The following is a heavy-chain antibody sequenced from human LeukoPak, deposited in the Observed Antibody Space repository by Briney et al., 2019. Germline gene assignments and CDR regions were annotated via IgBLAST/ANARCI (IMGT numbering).Heavy chain of an antibody. J-gene: IGHJ4*02. CDR2: INTNTGNP. Sequence: ASVKVSCKASGYTFTSYAMNWVRQAPGQGLEWMEWINTNTGNPTYAQGFTGRFVFSLDTSVSTAYLQICSLKAEDTAVYYCAREEQWLDRAFDYWGQGTLVTVSS. D-gene: IGHD6-19*01. CDR1: GYTFTSYA. V-gene: IGHV7-4-1*01. CDR3: AREEQWLDRAFDY.